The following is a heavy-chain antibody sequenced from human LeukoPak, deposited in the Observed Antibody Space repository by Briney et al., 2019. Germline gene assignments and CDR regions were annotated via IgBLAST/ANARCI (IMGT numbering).Heavy chain of an antibody. D-gene: IGHD3-10*01. Sequence: PGGSLRLSCAASGFTFSSYWMSWVRQAPGKGLEWVAFIRYDGSNKYFADSVKGRFTISRDSSKNTLCLQMNSLRVDDTAVYYCAKDGTRGIRFGKIPHYFDYWGQGTLVTVSS. V-gene: IGHV3-30*02. CDR2: IRYDGSNK. J-gene: IGHJ4*02. CDR1: GFTFSSYW. CDR3: AKDGTRGIRFGKIPHYFDY.